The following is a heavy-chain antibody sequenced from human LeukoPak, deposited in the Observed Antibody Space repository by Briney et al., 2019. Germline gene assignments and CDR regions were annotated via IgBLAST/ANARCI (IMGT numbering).Heavy chain of an antibody. CDR3: ARRTIVGTINGLFDP. D-gene: IGHD5-12*01. CDR1: GGSISSSSYY. CDR2: IYYSGST. V-gene: IGHV4-39*01. J-gene: IGHJ5*02. Sequence: SETLSLTCTVSGGSISSSSYYWGWIRQPPGKGLEWIGSIYYSGSTYYNPSLKSRVTISVDTSKNQFSLKLSSVSAADTAVYYCARRTIVGTINGLFDPWGQGTLVTVSS.